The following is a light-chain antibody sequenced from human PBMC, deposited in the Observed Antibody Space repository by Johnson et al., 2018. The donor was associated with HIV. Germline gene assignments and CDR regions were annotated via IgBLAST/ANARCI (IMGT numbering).Light chain of an antibody. CDR2: DNN. J-gene: IGLJ1*01. CDR3: GTWDNSLGVFFV. V-gene: IGLV1-51*01. Sequence: QSVLTQPPSVSAAPGQKVTISCSGSSFNIGNNYVSWYQQVPGTAPKLLIYDNNKRPSGIPDRFSGSKSGTSATLCITGLQTGDEADYYCGTWDNSLGVFFVFGTGTEVTAL. CDR1: SFNIGNNY.